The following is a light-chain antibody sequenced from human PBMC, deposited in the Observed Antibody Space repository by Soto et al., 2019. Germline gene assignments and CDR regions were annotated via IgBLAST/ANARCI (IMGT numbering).Light chain of an antibody. CDR1: QSVSSNY. CDR2: GAS. Sequence: IVLTQSPGTLSLSPGERVTLSCRASQSVSSNYLAWYQQKPGQAPRLLIYGASSRATGIPDRFSGSGSGTDFTLTISRLEPEDFAVYYCQQYGSSPLTFGPGTKVDIK. J-gene: IGKJ3*01. CDR3: QQYGSSPLT. V-gene: IGKV3-20*01.